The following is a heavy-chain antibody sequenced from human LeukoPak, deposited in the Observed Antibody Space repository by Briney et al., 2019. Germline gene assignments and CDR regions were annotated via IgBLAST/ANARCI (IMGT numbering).Heavy chain of an antibody. CDR1: GFTVSSDY. CDR3: ARSTALFSSGSDY. Sequence: GRSLRLSCAASGFTVSSDYMNWVRQAPGKGLEWVSVIYSGGSTYYADSVKGRFTISRDNSKNTLYLQMNSLRVEDTAVYYCARSTALFSSGSDYWGQGTLVTVSS. V-gene: IGHV3-66*01. CDR2: IYSGGST. D-gene: IGHD3-22*01. J-gene: IGHJ4*02.